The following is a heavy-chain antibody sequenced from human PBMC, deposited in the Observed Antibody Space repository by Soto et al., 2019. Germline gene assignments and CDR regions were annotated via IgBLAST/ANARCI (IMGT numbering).Heavy chain of an antibody. CDR3: ARDPLHYDILTGYSPNYFDF. V-gene: IGHV3-33*01. D-gene: IGHD3-9*01. CDR1: GFTFSDYG. CDR2: IWYDGSNK. J-gene: IGHJ4*02. Sequence: GGSLRLSCAASGFTFSDYGMHWVRQAPGKGLEWVAVIWYDGSNKYYADSVKGRFTISRDNSKNTLYLQMNSLRAEDTAVYYCARDPLHYDILTGYSPNYFDFWGQGTLVTSPQ.